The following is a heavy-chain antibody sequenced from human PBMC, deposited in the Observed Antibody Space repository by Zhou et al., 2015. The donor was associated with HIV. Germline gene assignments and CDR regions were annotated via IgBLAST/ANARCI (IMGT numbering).Heavy chain of an antibody. Sequence: QVQLVQSGPEVKKPGSSLRVSCKASGGTFSSYAINWVRQAPGQGLEWMGGIIPIFGTANYAQKFQGRVTITADESTSTAYMELSSLRSEDTAVYYCAREVVVTAGAFDIWGQGTMVTVSS. V-gene: IGHV1-69*01. CDR2: IIPIFGTA. CDR3: AREVVVTAGAFDI. D-gene: IGHD2-21*02. CDR1: GGTFSSYA. J-gene: IGHJ3*02.